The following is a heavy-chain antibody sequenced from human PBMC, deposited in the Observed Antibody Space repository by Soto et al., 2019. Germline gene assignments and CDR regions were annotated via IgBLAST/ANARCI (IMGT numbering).Heavy chain of an antibody. CDR1: GGSISSYY. CDR2: IYYSGST. D-gene: IGHD3-9*01. J-gene: IGHJ5*02. CDR3: AGLSFLIGYDNGFDP. Sequence: SETLSLTCTVSGGSISSYYWSWIRQPPGKGLEWIGYIYYSGSTNYNPSLKSRVTISVDTSKNQFSLKLSSVTAADTAVYYCAGLSFLIGYDNGFDPWGHATLFTGSS. V-gene: IGHV4-59*01.